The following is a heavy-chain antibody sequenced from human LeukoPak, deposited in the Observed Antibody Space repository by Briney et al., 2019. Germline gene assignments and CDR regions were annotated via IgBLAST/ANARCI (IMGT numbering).Heavy chain of an antibody. D-gene: IGHD6-19*01. V-gene: IGHV3-30*18. CDR2: ISYDGSNK. J-gene: IGHJ5*01. Sequence: LGGSLRLSCAASGFIFNNYGMHWVRQAPGKGLEWVAVISYDGSNKYYADSVKGRFTISRDNSKNTLYLQMNSLRAEDTAVYSCAKGLGQWLVIFDSGGQGTLVTVSS. CDR3: AKGLGQWLVIFDS. CDR1: GFIFNNYG.